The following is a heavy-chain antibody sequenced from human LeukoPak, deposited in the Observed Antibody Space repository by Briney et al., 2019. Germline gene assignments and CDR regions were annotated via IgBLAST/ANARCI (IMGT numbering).Heavy chain of an antibody. CDR3: ARDARRDDYSLKFFDY. D-gene: IGHD5-24*01. Sequence: ASVKVSCKASGYTFTNYYMHWVRRAPGQGLEWMGWINPNSGGTYYAQKFQGRVTMTRDTSINTVYMDLSGLRSDDTAVYYCARDARRDDYSLKFFDYWGQGTLVTVSS. CDR1: GYTFTNYY. J-gene: IGHJ4*02. V-gene: IGHV1-2*02. CDR2: INPNSGGT.